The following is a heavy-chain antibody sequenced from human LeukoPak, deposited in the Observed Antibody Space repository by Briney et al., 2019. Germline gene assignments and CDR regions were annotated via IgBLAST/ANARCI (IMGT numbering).Heavy chain of an antibody. Sequence: GGSLRLSCAASGFTFSSYGMSWVRQAPGKGLEWVSAISGSGGSTYYADSVKGRFTISRDNSKNTLYLQMNSLRAEDTAVYYCAKGGSYRSQPYFDYWGQGTPVTVSS. J-gene: IGHJ4*02. D-gene: IGHD3-16*02. CDR1: GFTFSSYG. CDR2: ISGSGGST. CDR3: AKGGSYRSQPYFDY. V-gene: IGHV3-23*01.